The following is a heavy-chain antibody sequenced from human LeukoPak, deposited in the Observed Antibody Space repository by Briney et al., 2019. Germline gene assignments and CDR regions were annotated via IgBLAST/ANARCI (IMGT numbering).Heavy chain of an antibody. J-gene: IGHJ4*02. CDR1: GFTLSSYW. Sequence: GGSLTLSCAASGFTLSSYWMHWVRQAPGKGLVWVSRINGDGRITTYADSVKGRFTISRDTAKNTLYLQMNSLRAEDTAVYYCARVHEGTDMVDLDYWGQGTLVTVSS. V-gene: IGHV3-74*01. CDR3: ARVHEGTDMVDLDY. CDR2: INGDGRIT. D-gene: IGHD5-18*01.